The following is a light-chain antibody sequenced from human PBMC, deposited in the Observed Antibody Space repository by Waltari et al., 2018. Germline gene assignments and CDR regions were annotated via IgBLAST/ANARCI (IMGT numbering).Light chain of an antibody. CDR2: GAS. CDR1: RGVNCH. CDR3: QQYNNWWT. J-gene: IGKJ1*01. V-gene: IGKV3-15*01. Sequence: RATRTPRACRGVNCHFAGHQHRHGQRPTLLFYGASTRATGIPATFSGSGSGTEFTLTINSLQSEDFAVYYCQQYNNWWTFGQGTKVEIK.